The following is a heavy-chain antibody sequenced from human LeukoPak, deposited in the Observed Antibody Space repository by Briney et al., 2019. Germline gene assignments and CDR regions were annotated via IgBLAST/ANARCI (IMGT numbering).Heavy chain of an antibody. CDR3: ARDGLYNWNDVDY. CDR2: INDDGGST. J-gene: IGHJ4*02. CDR1: RFTFSNYA. V-gene: IGHV3-23*01. Sequence: GGSLRLSCAASRFTFSNYAMSWVRQAPGKGLEWVSAINDDGGSTYYADSVKGRFTISRDNAKNSLYLQMNSLRAEDTAVYYCARDGLYNWNDVDYWGQGTLVTVSS. D-gene: IGHD1-1*01.